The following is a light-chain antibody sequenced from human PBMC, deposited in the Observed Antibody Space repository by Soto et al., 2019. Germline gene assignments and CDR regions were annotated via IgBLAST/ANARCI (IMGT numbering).Light chain of an antibody. CDR3: CSYAGSSVV. J-gene: IGLJ2*01. CDR2: DVI. CDR1: SSDVGGYIY. V-gene: IGLV2-11*01. Sequence: QSALTQPHSVSGSPGQSVTISCTGTSSDVGGYIYVSWYQQPPGKAPKLIIYDVIERPSGVPDRFSGSKSGNTASLTISGLQAEDEADYYFCSYAGSSVVFGGGTKLTVL.